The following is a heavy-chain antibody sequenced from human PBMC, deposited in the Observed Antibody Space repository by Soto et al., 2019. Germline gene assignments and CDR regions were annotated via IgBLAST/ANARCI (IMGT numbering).Heavy chain of an antibody. D-gene: IGHD3-9*01. J-gene: IGHJ6*02. CDR1: GFTFSSYG. Sequence: GGSLRLSCAASGFTFSSYGMHWVRQAPGKGLEWVAVISYDGSNKYYADSVKGRFTISRDNSKNTRYLQMNSRRAEDTGVYYCAKDNPYYAILTGYTRYQYYGMDVWDQGTTPTVCS. CDR3: AKDNPYYAILTGYTRYQYYGMDV. V-gene: IGHV3-30*18. CDR2: ISYDGSNK.